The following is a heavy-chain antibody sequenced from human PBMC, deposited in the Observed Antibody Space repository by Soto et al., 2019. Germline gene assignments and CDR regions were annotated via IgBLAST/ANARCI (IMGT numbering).Heavy chain of an antibody. CDR3: ARGGRRYCSSTSCYRPANRFDY. J-gene: IGHJ4*02. CDR1: GGSFSGYY. D-gene: IGHD2-2*01. CDR2: ISPSGST. V-gene: IGHV4-34*01. Sequence: QVQLQQWGAGLLKPSETLSLTCAVYGGSFSGYYWSWIRQPPGKGLEWMGEISPSGSTNDNPSLKRRVTISVDTSKTQFSLRLSSVTAADTAVYYCARGGRRYCSSTSCYRPANRFDYWGQGTMVTVSS.